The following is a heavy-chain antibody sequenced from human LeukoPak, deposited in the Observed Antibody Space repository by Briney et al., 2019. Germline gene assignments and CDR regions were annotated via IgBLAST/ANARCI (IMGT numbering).Heavy chain of an antibody. J-gene: IGHJ6*02. CDR1: GGTFSSYA. CDR3: ASYFRGVYYYYGMDV. V-gene: IGHV1-69*13. D-gene: IGHD3-10*02. CDR2: IIPIFGTA. Sequence: SVKVSCKASGGTFSSYAISWVRQASGQGLEWMGGIIPIFGTANYAQKFQGRVTITADESTSTAYMELSSLRSEDTAVYYCASYFRGVYYYYGMDVWGQGTTVTVSS.